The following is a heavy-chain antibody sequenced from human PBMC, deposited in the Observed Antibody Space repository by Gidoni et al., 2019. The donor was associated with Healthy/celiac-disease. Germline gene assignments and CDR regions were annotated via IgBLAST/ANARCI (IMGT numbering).Heavy chain of an antibody. Sequence: EVQLVESGGVVVQPGGSLRLSCAASGFTFDDYTMHWVRQAPGKGLEWVSLISWDGGSTYYADSVKGRFTISRDNSKNSLYLQMNSLRTEDTALYYCAKGQYYYDSSGDFDYWGQGTLVTVSS. V-gene: IGHV3-43*01. J-gene: IGHJ4*02. CDR1: GFTFDDYT. D-gene: IGHD3-22*01. CDR2: ISWDGGST. CDR3: AKGQYYYDSSGDFDY.